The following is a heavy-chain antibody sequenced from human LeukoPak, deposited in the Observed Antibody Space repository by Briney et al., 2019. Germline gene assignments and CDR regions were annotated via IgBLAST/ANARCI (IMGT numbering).Heavy chain of an antibody. CDR2: IYYSGST. CDR1: GGSISSSSYY. D-gene: IGHD5-12*01. V-gene: IGHV4-39*07. CDR3: ARETPRGIVATGP. J-gene: IGHJ5*02. Sequence: SETLSLTCTVSGGSISSSSYYWGWIRQPPGKGLEWIGSIYYSGSTYYNPSLKSRVTISVDTSKNQFSLKLSSVTAADTAVYYCARETPRGIVATGPWGQGTLVTVSS.